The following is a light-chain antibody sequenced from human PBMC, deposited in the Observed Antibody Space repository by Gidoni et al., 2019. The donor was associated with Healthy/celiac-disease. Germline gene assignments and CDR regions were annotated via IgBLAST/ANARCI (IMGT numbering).Light chain of an antibody. V-gene: IGKV1-5*03. CDR2: KAS. CDR1: QSISSW. Sequence: DIQMTQSPSTLSASVGDRVTITCRASQSISSWLAWYQQKPGKAPKLLIYKASSVESGVPTRCSGSGSGTEITLTISSLQPDDFATYYCQQYNSYSTFGQGTKVEIK. J-gene: IGKJ1*01. CDR3: QQYNSYST.